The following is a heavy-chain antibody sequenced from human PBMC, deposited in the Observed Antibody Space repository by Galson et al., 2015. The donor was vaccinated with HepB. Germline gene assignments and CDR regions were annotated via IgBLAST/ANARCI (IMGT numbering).Heavy chain of an antibody. J-gene: IGHJ1*01. CDR1: GYTFTSYA. CDR3: AREYSSSWYRVGDFQH. D-gene: IGHD6-13*01. Sequence: SVKVSCKASGYTFTSYAMNWVRQAPGQGLEWMGWINTNTGNPTYAQGFTGRFVFSLDTSVSTAYLQISSLKAEDTAVYYCAREYSSSWYRVGDFQHWGQGTLVTVSS. CDR2: INTNTGNP. V-gene: IGHV7-4-1*02.